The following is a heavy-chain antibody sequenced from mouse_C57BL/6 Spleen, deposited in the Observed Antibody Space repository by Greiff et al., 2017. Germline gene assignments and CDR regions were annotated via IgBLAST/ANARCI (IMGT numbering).Heavy chain of an antibody. V-gene: IGHV1-69*01. D-gene: IGHD1-1*01. CDR1: GYTFTSYW. J-gene: IGHJ4*01. Sequence: VQLQQPGAELVMPGASVKLSCKASGYTFTSYWMHWVKQRPGQGLEWIGEIDPSDSYTNYNQKFKGKSTLTVDKSSSTAYMQLSSLTSEDSAVYYCARPGYYCSSFYAMDYWGQGTSVTVSS. CDR3: ARPGYYCSSFYAMDY. CDR2: IDPSDSYT.